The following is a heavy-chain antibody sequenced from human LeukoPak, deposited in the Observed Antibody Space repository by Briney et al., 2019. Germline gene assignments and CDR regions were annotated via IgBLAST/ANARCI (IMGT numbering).Heavy chain of an antibody. J-gene: IGHJ5*02. D-gene: IGHD1-7*01. CDR3: ARVDLGELELLDWFDP. CDR1: GGSISSSSYY. Sequence: SETLSLTCTVSGGSISSSSYYWGWIRQPPGKGLEWIGSIYYSGSTYYNPSLKSRVTISVDTSKNQFSLKLSSVTAADTAVYYCARVDLGELELLDWFDPWGQGTLVTVSS. CDR2: IYYSGST. V-gene: IGHV4-39*07.